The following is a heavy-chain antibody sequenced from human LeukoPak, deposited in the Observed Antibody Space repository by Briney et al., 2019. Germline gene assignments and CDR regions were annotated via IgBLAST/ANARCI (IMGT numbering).Heavy chain of an antibody. D-gene: IGHD6-19*01. CDR2: IYTSGST. CDR1: GGSISSYY. CDR3: ARDFSSGWYGDAFDI. V-gene: IGHV4-4*07. Sequence: PSETLSLTCTVSGGSISSYYWSWIRQPAGKGLEWIGRIYTSGSTNYNPSLKSRVTMSVDTSKNQFSLKLSSVTAADTAVYYCARDFSSGWYGDAFDIWGQGTMVIVSS. J-gene: IGHJ3*02.